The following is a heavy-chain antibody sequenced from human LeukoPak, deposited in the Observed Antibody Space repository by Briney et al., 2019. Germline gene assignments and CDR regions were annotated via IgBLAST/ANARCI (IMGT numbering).Heavy chain of an antibody. CDR3: VRDVSSGWAFDY. J-gene: IGHJ4*01. V-gene: IGHV3-7*01. CDR1: GFTFNKYW. CDR2: VNQDGSQK. Sequence: GGSLTLSCSASGFTFNKYWMSWIRQLPGQGLEWVANVNQDGSQKYYVDSVKGRFTNSRDNARNLLYLQMNSLRAEDTAVYYCVRDVSSGWAFDYWDHGTLVTVSS. D-gene: IGHD6-19*01.